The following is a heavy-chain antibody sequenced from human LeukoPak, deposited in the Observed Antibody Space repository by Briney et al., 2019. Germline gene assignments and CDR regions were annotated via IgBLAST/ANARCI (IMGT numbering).Heavy chain of an antibody. CDR3: ARAPHPYCSGGNCIYFDY. D-gene: IGHD2-15*01. CDR1: GFSLSS. Sequence: PGRSLRLSCAASGFSLSSMNWVRQAPGKGLEWVSSISSSSSYIYYADSVKGRFTLSRDNAKKSLHLQMNSLRAEDTAVYYCARAPHPYCSGGNCIYFDYWGQGTLVTVSS. V-gene: IGHV3-21*01. J-gene: IGHJ4*02. CDR2: ISSSSSYI.